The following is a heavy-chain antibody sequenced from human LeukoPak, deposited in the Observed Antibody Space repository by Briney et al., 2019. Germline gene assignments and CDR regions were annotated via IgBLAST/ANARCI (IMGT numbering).Heavy chain of an antibody. V-gene: IGHV3-30*02. D-gene: IGHD3-3*01. CDR3: AKDYGRGTIHY. Sequence: PGGSLRLSCAASGFTFSSYGMHWVRQAPGKGLEWVTSIRYDGRDEYYVDSVKGRFTISRDNSKNTLYLQMNSLRAEDTAVYFCAKDYGRGTIHYWGQGTLVIVSS. CDR2: IRYDGRDE. CDR1: GFTFSSYG. J-gene: IGHJ4*02.